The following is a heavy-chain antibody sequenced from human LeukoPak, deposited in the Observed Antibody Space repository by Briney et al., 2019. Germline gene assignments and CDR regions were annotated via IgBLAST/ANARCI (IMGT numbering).Heavy chain of an antibody. Sequence: GGSLRLSCAASGFTFSSYSMNWVRLAPGKGLEWVSSISSSSSYIYYADSVKGRFTISRDNAKNSLYLQMNSLRAEDTAVYYCARISYGSGSSRLDYRGQGTLVTVSS. D-gene: IGHD3-10*01. V-gene: IGHV3-21*01. CDR1: GFTFSSYS. J-gene: IGHJ4*02. CDR2: ISSSSSYI. CDR3: ARISYGSGSSRLDY.